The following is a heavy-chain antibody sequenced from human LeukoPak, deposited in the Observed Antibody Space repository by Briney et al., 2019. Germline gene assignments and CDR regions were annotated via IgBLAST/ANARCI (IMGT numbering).Heavy chain of an antibody. V-gene: IGHV4-59*01. CDR2: IYYSGST. Sequence: ASETLSLTCTVSGGSISSYYWSWIQQPPGKGLEWIGYIYYSGSTNYNPSLKSRVTISVDTSKNQFSLKLSSVTAADTAVYYCARAYYDFWSGYYPTYYYYGMDVWGQGTTVTVSS. CDR1: GGSISSYY. CDR3: ARAYYDFWSGYYPTYYYYGMDV. D-gene: IGHD3-3*01. J-gene: IGHJ6*02.